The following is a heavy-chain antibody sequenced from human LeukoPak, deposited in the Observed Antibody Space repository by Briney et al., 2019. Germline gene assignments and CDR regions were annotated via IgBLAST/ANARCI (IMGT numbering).Heavy chain of an antibody. Sequence: ASVKVSCKASGYTFTGYYMHWVRQAPGQGLEWMGWINPNSGGTNYAQKFQGRVTMTRDTSISTAYMELSRLRSDDTAVYYCARSFNVWWLVLSDKDAFDIWGQGTMVTVSS. CDR2: INPNSGGT. V-gene: IGHV1-2*02. CDR1: GYTFTGYY. D-gene: IGHD6-19*01. CDR3: ARSFNVWWLVLSDKDAFDI. J-gene: IGHJ3*02.